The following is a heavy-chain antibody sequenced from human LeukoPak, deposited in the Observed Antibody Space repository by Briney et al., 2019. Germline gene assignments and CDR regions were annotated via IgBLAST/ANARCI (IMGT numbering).Heavy chain of an antibody. Sequence: SQTLSLTCTVSGGSISSGGYYWSWIRQHPGKGLEWIGYIYYSGSTYYNPPLKSRVTISVDTSKNQFSLKLSSVTAADTAVYYCARDHAYYYGMDVWGQGTTVTVSS. CDR2: IYYSGST. V-gene: IGHV4-31*03. CDR1: GGSISSGGYY. CDR3: ARDHAYYYGMDV. J-gene: IGHJ6*02.